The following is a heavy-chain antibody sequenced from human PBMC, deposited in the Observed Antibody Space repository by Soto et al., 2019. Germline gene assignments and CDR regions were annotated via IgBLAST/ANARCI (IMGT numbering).Heavy chain of an antibody. Sequence: EVQLLESGGGLIQPGGSLRLSCAASGFTFTSYAMSLVPQAQGKGLEWVSRSSGRDGITYYGDTVKGRFTISRDNSKNTLYLQKNSRRADDTAVYFCAKGFHIKFGTILPPWYFDYWGQGTLVTVSS. CDR1: GFTFTSYA. CDR2: SSGRDGIT. J-gene: IGHJ4*02. V-gene: IGHV3-23*01. CDR3: AKGFHIKFGTILPPWYFDY. D-gene: IGHD3-16*01.